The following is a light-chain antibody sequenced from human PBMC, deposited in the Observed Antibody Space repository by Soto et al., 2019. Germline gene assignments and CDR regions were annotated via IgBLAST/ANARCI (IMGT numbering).Light chain of an antibody. CDR3: LQDYSYPRT. J-gene: IGKJ1*01. CDR1: QGIRND. Sequence: AIQMTQSPSSLSASLGDRVTITFLASQGIRNDLGWYQQKPGKAPKLLIYAASSLQSGVPSRFSGSGSGTEFTLTISSLQPEDSATYYCLQDYSYPRTFGQGTKVDIK. CDR2: AAS. V-gene: IGKV1-6*01.